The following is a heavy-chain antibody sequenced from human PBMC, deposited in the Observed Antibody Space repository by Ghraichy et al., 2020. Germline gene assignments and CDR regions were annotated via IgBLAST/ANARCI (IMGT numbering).Heavy chain of an antibody. CDR2: ISAYNGNT. D-gene: IGHD3-22*01. CDR1: GYNFTRHG. Sequence: ASVKVSCKASGYNFTRHGISRERQGPGKRLERKRCISAYNGNTNYAQKLQGRVTMTTDKTTSTDYMELRSLRSDHTAVYFCARAWGYYYDSSGFASDYWGQGTLVTVSS. V-gene: IGHV1-18*04. J-gene: IGHJ4*01. CDR3: ARAWGYYYDSSGFASDY.